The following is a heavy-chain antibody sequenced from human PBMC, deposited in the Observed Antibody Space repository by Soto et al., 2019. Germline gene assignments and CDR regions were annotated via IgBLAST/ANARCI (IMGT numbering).Heavy chain of an antibody. V-gene: IGHV3-30*18. CDR2: ISYDGSNQ. CDR3: AKDQASGQGSFDS. Sequence: VKLVESGGGVVQPGGSLRLSCAASGFTFNIYGMNWVRQAPDKGLGRVALISYDGSNQYYADSVKGRLTISRDNSKNTLFLQMNSLRADDTAVYYCAKDQASGQGSFDSWGQGTLVTVSS. J-gene: IGHJ4*02. CDR1: GFTFNIYG.